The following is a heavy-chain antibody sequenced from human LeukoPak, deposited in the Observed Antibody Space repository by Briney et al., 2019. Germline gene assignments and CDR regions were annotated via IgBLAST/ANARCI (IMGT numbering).Heavy chain of an antibody. V-gene: IGHV1-8*03. CDR2: MNPNSGNT. CDR3: ARGGIVGATGVNWFDP. J-gene: IGHJ5*02. CDR1: GYTFTSYD. D-gene: IGHD1-26*01. Sequence: GASVKVSCKASGYTFTSYDINWVRQATGQGLEWMGWMNPNSGNTGYAQKFQGRVTITRNTSKSTAYMELSSLRSEDTAVYYCARGGIVGATGVNWFDPWGQGTLVTVSS.